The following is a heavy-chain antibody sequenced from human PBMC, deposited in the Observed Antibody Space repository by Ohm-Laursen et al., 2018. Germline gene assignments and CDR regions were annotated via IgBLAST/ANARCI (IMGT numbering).Heavy chain of an antibody. CDR3: ARRRSMDY. D-gene: IGHD2/OR15-2a*01. V-gene: IGHV3-48*03. CDR2: ISSSGSTI. CDR1: GFTFSSYG. J-gene: IGHJ4*02. Sequence: SLRLSCTASGFTFSSYGMHWVRQAPGKGLEWVSYISSSGSTIYYADSVKGRFTISRDNAKNSLYLQMNSLRAEDTALYYCARRRSMDYWGQGTMVTVSS.